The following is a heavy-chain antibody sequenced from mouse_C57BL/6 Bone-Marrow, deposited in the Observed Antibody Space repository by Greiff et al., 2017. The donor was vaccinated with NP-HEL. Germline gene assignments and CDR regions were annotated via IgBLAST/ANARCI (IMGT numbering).Heavy chain of an antibody. D-gene: IGHD3-2*02. Sequence: EVKLQQSGPELVKPGASVKMSCKASGYTFTDYNMHWVKQSHGKSLEWIGYINPNNGGTSYNQKFKGKATLTVNKSSSTAYMELRSLTSEDSAVYYCARRVRQLRLRPFDYWGQGTTLTVSS. CDR2: INPNNGGT. CDR3: ARRVRQLRLRPFDY. J-gene: IGHJ2*01. V-gene: IGHV1-22*01. CDR1: GYTFTDYN.